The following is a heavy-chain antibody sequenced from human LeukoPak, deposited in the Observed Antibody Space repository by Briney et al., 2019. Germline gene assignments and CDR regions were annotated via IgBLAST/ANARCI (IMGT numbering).Heavy chain of an antibody. CDR2: IHPNNGAT. CDR3: ARDGPAQMVDFDY. CDR1: GYTFTGSGWY. D-gene: IGHD3-10*01. Sequence: DSVKVSCKVSGYTFTGSGWYLYWLRQAPGQGLECVGWIHPNNGATLYAQKFQGRVAMTTDTSISTAYMELSRLRPDDTAMYYCARDGPAQMVDFDYWGQGTLVTVSS. J-gene: IGHJ4*02. V-gene: IGHV1-2*02.